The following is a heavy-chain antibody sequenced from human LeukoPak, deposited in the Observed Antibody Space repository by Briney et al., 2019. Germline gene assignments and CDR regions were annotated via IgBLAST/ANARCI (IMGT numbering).Heavy chain of an antibody. Sequence: ASVKVSCKASGYTFTSYDFNWVRQATGQRPEWMGWMSPNSGDTGYAQKFQDRVTMTRNTSISTAYMELSSLRSDDTAVYYCARNENSGWGYFDYWGQGTLVTVSS. V-gene: IGHV1-8*01. D-gene: IGHD5-12*01. CDR1: GYTFTSYD. CDR2: MSPNSGDT. J-gene: IGHJ4*02. CDR3: ARNENSGWGYFDY.